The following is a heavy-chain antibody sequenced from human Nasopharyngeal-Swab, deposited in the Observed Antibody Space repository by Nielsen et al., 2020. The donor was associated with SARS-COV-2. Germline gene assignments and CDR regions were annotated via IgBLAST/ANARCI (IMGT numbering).Heavy chain of an antibody. CDR1: GFTFSSYS. D-gene: IGHD6-25*01. CDR3: ARATLPSGAYYMDV. J-gene: IGHJ6*03. CDR2: ISPNGGGA. Sequence: GESLKISCAASGFTFSSYSMHWVRQAPGGELEYVAAISPNGGGAYYGSSVKGRFTISRDNSKNTLDLQMGTLSSEDMAVYHCARATLPSGAYYMDVWGKGTTATVSS. V-gene: IGHV3-64*01.